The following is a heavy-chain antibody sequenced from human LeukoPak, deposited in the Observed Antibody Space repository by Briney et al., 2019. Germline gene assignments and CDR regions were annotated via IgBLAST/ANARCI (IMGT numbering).Heavy chain of an antibody. D-gene: IGHD3-22*01. CDR1: GGSISSYY. CDR2: IYCTGTT. J-gene: IGHJ4*02. CDR3: AKSLGYDSSGYYLYSFDY. Sequence: SETLSLTCTVSGGSISSYYWSWIRQPPGKGLEWIGYIYCTGTTNYNPSLKSRVTISIDTSRNQFSLKLSSVTAADTAVYYCAKSLGYDSSGYYLYSFDYWGQGTLVTVSS. V-gene: IGHV4-59*01.